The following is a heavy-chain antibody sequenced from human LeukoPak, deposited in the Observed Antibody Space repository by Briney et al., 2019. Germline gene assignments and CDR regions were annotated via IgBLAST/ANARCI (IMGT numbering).Heavy chain of an antibody. Sequence: SETLSLTCTVSGYSISSGYYWGWIGQPPGKGREWIGSIYHSWSTYYNPSLKSGVTISVEMSKNQFSLNLPSVAPADTAVYYCAGASLILKGPQKLYYFHYWGQGTLVSVSS. CDR1: GYSISSGYY. V-gene: IGHV4-38-2*02. D-gene: IGHD3/OR15-3a*01. CDR2: IYHSWST. J-gene: IGHJ4*02. CDR3: AGASLILKGPQKLYYFHY.